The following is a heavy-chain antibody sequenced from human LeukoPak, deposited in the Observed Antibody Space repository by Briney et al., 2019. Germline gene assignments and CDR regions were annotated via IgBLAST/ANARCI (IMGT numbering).Heavy chain of an antibody. CDR1: GFTVSSNY. CDR2: ISSSSSYI. Sequence: PGGSLRLSCAASGFTVSSNYMSWVRQAPGKGLEWVSSISSSSSYIYYADSVKGRFTISRDNAKNSLYLQMNSLRAEDTAVYYCARSVAVAGYYFDYWGQGTLVTVSS. D-gene: IGHD6-19*01. J-gene: IGHJ4*02. V-gene: IGHV3-21*01. CDR3: ARSVAVAGYYFDY.